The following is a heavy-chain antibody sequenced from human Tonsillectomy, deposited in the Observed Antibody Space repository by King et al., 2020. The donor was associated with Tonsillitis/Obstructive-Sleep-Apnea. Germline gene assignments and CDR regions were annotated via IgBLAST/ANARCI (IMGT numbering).Heavy chain of an antibody. CDR1: GYTFTTYA. V-gene: IGHV7-4-1*02. CDR2: INTNTGNP. Sequence: QLVQSGSELKNPGASVKVSCKASGYTFTTYAINWVRQAPGQGLEWMGWINTNTGNPTYAQGFTGRFVFSLDTSVSTAYLQISNLKAEDTAVYYCARIYCDSTSCDATLHFDYWGQGTLVTVSS. J-gene: IGHJ4*02. D-gene: IGHD2-2*01. CDR3: ARIYCDSTSCDATLHFDY.